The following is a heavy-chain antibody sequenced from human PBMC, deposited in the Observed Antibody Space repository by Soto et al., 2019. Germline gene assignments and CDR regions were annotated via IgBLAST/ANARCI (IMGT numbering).Heavy chain of an antibody. V-gene: IGHV3-23*01. D-gene: IGHD3-22*01. CDR3: ATHADSTGYYDVDS. CDR1: GFTFSSHA. J-gene: IGHJ4*02. CDR2: ISGGGGTT. Sequence: GGSLRLSCAASGFTFSSHAMSWVRQAPGKGLEWVSVISGGGGTTYYADSVKGRLTISRDNSKNTLHLQVNSLRVEDTAVYYCATHADSTGYYDVDSWGQGTLVTVSS.